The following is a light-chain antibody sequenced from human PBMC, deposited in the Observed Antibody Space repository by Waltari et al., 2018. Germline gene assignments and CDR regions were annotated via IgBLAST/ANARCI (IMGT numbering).Light chain of an antibody. J-gene: IGKJ1*01. CDR3: RKYNSAPHT. Sequence: DIQMTQSPSSLSASVGDRVTITCRASQGISNYLAWYQQKPGKVPKLLIYAASTLQSGVPSRFSGTGSATDLTLTIIRLQPEAVATYYCRKYNSAPHTFGPGTKVDIK. V-gene: IGKV1-27*01. CDR1: QGISNY. CDR2: AAS.